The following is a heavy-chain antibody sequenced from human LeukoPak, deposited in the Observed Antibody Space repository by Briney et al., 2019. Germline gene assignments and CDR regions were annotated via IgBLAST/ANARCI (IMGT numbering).Heavy chain of an antibody. CDR1: GFTFSNYA. D-gene: IGHD3-10*01. CDR3: ARVGSYYDMDV. J-gene: IGHJ6*02. Sequence: GGSLRLSCAASGFTFSNYAMSWVRQAPGKGLEWVSAISGSGGNTYYADSVKGRFTISRDNSKNTLFLQMNSLRAEDTAVYYCARVGSYYDMDVWGQGTTVTVSS. V-gene: IGHV3-23*01. CDR2: ISGSGGNT.